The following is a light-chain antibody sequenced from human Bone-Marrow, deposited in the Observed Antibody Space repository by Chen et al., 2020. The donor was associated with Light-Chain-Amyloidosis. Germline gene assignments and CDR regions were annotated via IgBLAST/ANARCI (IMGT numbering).Light chain of an antibody. V-gene: IGKV3-11*01. CDR2: DVS. CDR3: QQRSNWPPMYT. Sequence: EILLTQSPATLSLSPGERATLSCRASQTVGSFFAWYQQKPGQAPRLVIYDVSKRASGIPARFSGGESGTDFTLTSSSLEPEDFAVYYCQQRSNWPPMYTVGQGTKLEIK. J-gene: IGKJ2*01. CDR1: QTVGSF.